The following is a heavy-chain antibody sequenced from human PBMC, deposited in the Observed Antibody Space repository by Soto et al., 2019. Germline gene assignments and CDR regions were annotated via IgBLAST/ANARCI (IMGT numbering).Heavy chain of an antibody. CDR2: ISGSGGNT. J-gene: IGHJ4*02. CDR3: AKGKDIVVVPAIDY. V-gene: IGHV3-23*01. Sequence: GGSLRLSXAASGFTFRSYAMSWVRQAPGKGLEWVSGISGSGGNTYYTDSMKGRFTISRDNSKNTLYLQMNSLRVEDTAVYYCAKGKDIVVVPAIDYWGQGTLVTVSS. CDR1: GFTFRSYA. D-gene: IGHD2-2*01.